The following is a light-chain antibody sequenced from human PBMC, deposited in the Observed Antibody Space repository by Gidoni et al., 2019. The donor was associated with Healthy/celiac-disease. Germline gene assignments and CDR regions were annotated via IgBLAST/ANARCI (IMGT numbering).Light chain of an antibody. CDR2: AAS. J-gene: IGKJ2*01. Sequence: DLPITQSSSSLSASVGDRVTITCRASQSISSYLNWYQQKPGKAPKLLIYAASSLQSGVPSRFSGSGSGTDFTLTISSLQPEDFATYYCQQSYSTPLYTFGQGTKLEIK. CDR3: QQSYSTPLYT. CDR1: QSISSY. V-gene: IGKV1-39*01.